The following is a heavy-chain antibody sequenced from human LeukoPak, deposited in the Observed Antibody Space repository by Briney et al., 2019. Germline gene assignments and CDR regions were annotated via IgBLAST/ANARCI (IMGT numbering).Heavy chain of an antibody. CDR3: ARDRSGCSLFDY. Sequence: GASVKVSCKASGYTFTGYYMHWVRQAPGQGLEWMGRINPNSGGTNYAQKFQGRVTMTRDTSISTAYMELSRLRSDDTAVYYCARDRSGCSLFDYWGQGTLVTVSS. CDR2: INPNSGGT. CDR1: GYTFTGYY. V-gene: IGHV1-2*06. J-gene: IGHJ4*02. D-gene: IGHD3-22*01.